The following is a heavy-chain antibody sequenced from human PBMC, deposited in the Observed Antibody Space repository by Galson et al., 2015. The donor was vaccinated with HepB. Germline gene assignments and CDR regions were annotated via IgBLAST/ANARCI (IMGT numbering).Heavy chain of an antibody. V-gene: IGHV4-59*08. CDR1: GGSISSDY. J-gene: IGHJ6*02. CDR3: ARAGREELDYDDSSGFMFHGMDV. Sequence: ETLSLTCSVSGGSISSDYWSWVRQPPGKGLEWIGSVYYSGNTNYNPSLKSRVTISVDTSKKQFSLRLTSVTAADTSVYYCARAGREELDYDDSSGFMFHGMDVWGQGTTVSVSS. D-gene: IGHD3-22*01. CDR2: VYYSGNT.